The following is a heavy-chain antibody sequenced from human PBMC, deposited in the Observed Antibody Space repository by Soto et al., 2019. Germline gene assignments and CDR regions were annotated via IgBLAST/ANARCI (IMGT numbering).Heavy chain of an antibody. J-gene: IGHJ5*02. CDR1: AYTFTSYG. D-gene: IGHD3-3*01. CDR2: ISAYNGDT. Sequence: GASLKVSCKASAYTFTSYGISWVRQAPGQGLDWMGWISAYNGDTNYAQKLQGRVTMTTDTSTSTAYMELRSLRSDDTAVYYCARDRPDYDFWSGYKDWFDPWGQGTLVTVSS. CDR3: ARDRPDYDFWSGYKDWFDP. V-gene: IGHV1-18*01.